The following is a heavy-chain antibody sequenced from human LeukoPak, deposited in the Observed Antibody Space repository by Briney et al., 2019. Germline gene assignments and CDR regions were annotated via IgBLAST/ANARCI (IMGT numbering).Heavy chain of an antibody. V-gene: IGHV3-23*01. D-gene: IGHD3-10*01. CDR1: GFTFSSYA. CDR3: AKDGEGEYSYYFDY. J-gene: IGHJ4*02. CDR2: ISGSGGRT. Sequence: GGSLRLSCAASGFTFSSYAMSWVRQAPGKGLEWVSAISGSGGRTYYADSVKGRFTISRDNSKNTLYLQANSLRAEDTAVYYCAKDGEGEYSYYFDYWGQGALVTVSS.